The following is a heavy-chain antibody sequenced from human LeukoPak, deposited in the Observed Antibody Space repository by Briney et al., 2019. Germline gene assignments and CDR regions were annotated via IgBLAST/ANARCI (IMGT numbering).Heavy chain of an antibody. Sequence: PGGSLRLSCAASGFTFSSYAMSWVRQAPGKGLEWVANIKQDGSEKYYVDSVKGRFTISRDNAKNSLYLQMNSLRAEDTAVYYCAAGMNDYWGQGTLVTVSS. J-gene: IGHJ4*02. CDR1: GFTFSSYA. V-gene: IGHV3-7*01. D-gene: IGHD1-14*01. CDR2: IKQDGSEK. CDR3: AAGMNDY.